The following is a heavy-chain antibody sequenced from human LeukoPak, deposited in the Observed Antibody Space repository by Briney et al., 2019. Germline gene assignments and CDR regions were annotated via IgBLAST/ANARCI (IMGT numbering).Heavy chain of an antibody. Sequence: SVKVSCKASGGTFSSYAISWVRQAPGQGLEWMGGIIPIFGTANYAQKFQGRVTITADESTSTAYMELSSLRSEDTAVYYCASKGGCSSTSCYEEDYWGQGTLVTFSS. CDR2: IIPIFGTA. J-gene: IGHJ4*02. CDR3: ASKGGCSSTSCYEEDY. V-gene: IGHV1-69*13. D-gene: IGHD2-2*01. CDR1: GGTFSSYA.